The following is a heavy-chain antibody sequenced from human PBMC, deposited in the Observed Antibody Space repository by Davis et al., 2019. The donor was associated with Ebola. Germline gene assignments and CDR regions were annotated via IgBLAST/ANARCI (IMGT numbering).Heavy chain of an antibody. V-gene: IGHV3-33*01. D-gene: IGHD3-10*01. CDR1: GFTFSSYG. J-gene: IGHJ4*02. CDR2: IWYDGSNK. CDR3: ARDYFGSDSYPLFDL. Sequence: GESLKISCAASGFTFSSYGMHWVRQAPGKGLEWVAVIWYDGSNKYYADSVKGRFTISRDNSKNTLYLQMNSLRAEDTAVYYCARDYFGSDSYPLFDLWGQGTLVTVSS.